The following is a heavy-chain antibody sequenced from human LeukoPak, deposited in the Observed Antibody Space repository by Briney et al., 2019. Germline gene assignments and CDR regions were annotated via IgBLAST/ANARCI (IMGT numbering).Heavy chain of an antibody. Sequence: PSETLSLTCTVSGYSISSGYYWGWIRQPPGKGLEWVANIKQDGSEKYYVDSVKGRFTISRDNAKNSLYLQMNSLRAEDTAVYYCARVDYGSGSYYSYFDYWGQGTLVTVSS. CDR3: ARVDYGSGSYYSYFDY. D-gene: IGHD3-10*01. V-gene: IGHV3-7*01. CDR2: IKQDGSEK. J-gene: IGHJ4*02. CDR1: GYSISSGYY.